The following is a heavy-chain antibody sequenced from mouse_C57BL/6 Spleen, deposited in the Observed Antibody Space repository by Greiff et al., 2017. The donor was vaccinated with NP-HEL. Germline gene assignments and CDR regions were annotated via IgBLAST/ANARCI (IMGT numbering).Heavy chain of an antibody. D-gene: IGHD1-1*01. CDR2: IDPETGGT. V-gene: IGHV1-15*01. Sequence: VKLVESGAELVRPGASVTLSCKASGYTFTDYEMHWVKQTPVHGLEWIGAIDPETGGTAYNQKFKGKAILTADKSSSTAYMELRSLTSEDSAVYYCTRGSLDYWGQGTTLTVSS. J-gene: IGHJ2*01. CDR1: GYTFTDYE. CDR3: TRGSLDY.